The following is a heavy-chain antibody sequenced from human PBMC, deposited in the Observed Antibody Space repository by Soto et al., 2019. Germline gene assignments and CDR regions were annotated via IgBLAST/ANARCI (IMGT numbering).Heavy chain of an antibody. D-gene: IGHD2-2*01. CDR1: GFNFNNYN. CDR2: VSYEGNNK. J-gene: IGHJ6*02. Sequence: QVQLVESGGGVVQPGRSLRLSCAASGFNFNNYNLHWVRQAPGKGLEWVAVVSYEGNNKYYGDSVKGRFTISKDESKTTVYLQMTNLRSEDTAKYYCARDGSTTCQPYSCHYYGMDVWGLGTTVTVSS. V-gene: IGHV3-30*03. CDR3: ARDGSTTCQPYSCHYYGMDV.